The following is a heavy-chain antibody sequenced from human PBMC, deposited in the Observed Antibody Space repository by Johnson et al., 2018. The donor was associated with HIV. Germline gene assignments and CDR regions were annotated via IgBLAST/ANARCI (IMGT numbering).Heavy chain of an antibody. CDR1: GFSFSTYA. CDR2: ISGGGSGT. V-gene: IGHV3-23*01. Sequence: VQLVESLRLSCAASGFSFSTYAMTWVRQAPGKGLQWVSTISGGGSGTYYADSVKGRYTISRDNSKKTLYLQMNSLRAEDTAVYYCAGAFGELLLAFDIWGQGTMVTVSS. CDR3: AGAFGELLLAFDI. D-gene: IGHD1-26*01. J-gene: IGHJ3*02.